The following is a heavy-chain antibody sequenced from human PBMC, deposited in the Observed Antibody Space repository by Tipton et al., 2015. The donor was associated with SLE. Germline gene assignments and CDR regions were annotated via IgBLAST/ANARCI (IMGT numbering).Heavy chain of an antibody. CDR2: IYYSGST. CDR1: GGSISSSSHY. CDR3: ARDLGGVVVAAYDY. D-gene: IGHD2-15*01. J-gene: IGHJ4*02. V-gene: IGHV4-39*07. Sequence: LRLSCTVSGGSISSSSHYWGWIRQPPGKGLEWIGSIYYSGSTYYNPSLKSRVTISVDTSKNQFSLKLSSVTAADTAVYYCARDLGGVVVAAYDYWGQGTLVTVSS.